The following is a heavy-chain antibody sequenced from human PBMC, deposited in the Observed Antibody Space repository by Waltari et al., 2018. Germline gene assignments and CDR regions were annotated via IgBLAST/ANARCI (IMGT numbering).Heavy chain of an antibody. CDR2: INHSGST. Sequence: QVQLQQWGAGLLKPSETLSLTCAVYGGSFSGYYWSWIRQPPGKGLEWIGEINHSGSTNSNPSLKSRVTISVDTSKNQFSLKLSSVTAADTAVYYCARDYYDFWSGYYFDYWGQGTLVTVSS. J-gene: IGHJ4*02. CDR1: GGSFSGYY. D-gene: IGHD3-3*01. V-gene: IGHV4-34*01. CDR3: ARDYYDFWSGYYFDY.